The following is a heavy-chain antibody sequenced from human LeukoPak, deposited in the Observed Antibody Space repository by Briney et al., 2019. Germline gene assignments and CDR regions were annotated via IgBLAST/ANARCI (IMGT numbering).Heavy chain of an antibody. D-gene: IGHD6-19*01. CDR3: ARDGSGSDAFDI. CDR2: IYTVGNT. CDR1: GFTVSSNY. J-gene: IGHJ3*02. Sequence: GGSLRLSCAASGFTVSSNYMSWVRQPPGKGLEWVSVIYTVGNTDYADSVKCRFTISRDNSKNTLYLQMNSLRAEDTAVYYCARDGSGSDAFDIWGQGTMVTVSS. V-gene: IGHV3-66*01.